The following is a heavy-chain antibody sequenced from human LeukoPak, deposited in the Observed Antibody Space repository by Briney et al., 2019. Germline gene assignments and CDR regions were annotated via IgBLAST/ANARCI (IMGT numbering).Heavy chain of an antibody. V-gene: IGHV3-23*01. J-gene: IGHJ3*01. D-gene: IGHD4-17*01. CDR1: GFTFSRYA. CDR3: ARDPNGDYIGAFEF. Sequence: GGSLRLSCEVSGFTFSRYAMIWVRQAPGKGLEWVSAITGSGGGTQYADSVKGRFTISRDNSRNTLYLQMNRLRAEDTAVYYCARDPNGDYIGAFEFWGQGTMVTVSS. CDR2: ITGSGGGT.